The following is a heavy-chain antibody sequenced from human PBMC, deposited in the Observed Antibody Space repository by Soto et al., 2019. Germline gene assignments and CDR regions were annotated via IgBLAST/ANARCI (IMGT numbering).Heavy chain of an antibody. Sequence: GGSLSLSCAASGFTFSSYGMHWVRQAPGKGLEWVAVIWYDGSNKYYADSVKGRFTISRDNSKNTLYLQMNSLRAEDTAVYYCARCITGNTDYYYGMDVWGRGTTVTVSS. CDR2: IWYDGSNK. CDR3: ARCITGNTDYYYGMDV. CDR1: GFTFSSYG. D-gene: IGHD1-20*01. J-gene: IGHJ6*02. V-gene: IGHV3-33*01.